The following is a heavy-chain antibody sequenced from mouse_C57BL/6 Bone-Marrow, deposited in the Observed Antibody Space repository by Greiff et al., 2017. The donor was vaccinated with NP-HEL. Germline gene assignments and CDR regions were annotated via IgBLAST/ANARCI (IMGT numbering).Heavy chain of an antibody. V-gene: IGHV1-69*01. CDR2: IDPSDSYT. D-gene: IGHD1-1*01. CDR3: ARSHHYYGSSFAY. Sequence: VQLQQPGAELVMPGASVKLSCKASGYTFTSYWMHWVKQRPGQGLEWIGEIDPSDSYTNYNQKFKGKATLTVDKSSRTAYMQLSSRTSDDSAVDYCARSHHYYGSSFAYWGQGTLVTVSA. J-gene: IGHJ3*01. CDR1: GYTFTSYW.